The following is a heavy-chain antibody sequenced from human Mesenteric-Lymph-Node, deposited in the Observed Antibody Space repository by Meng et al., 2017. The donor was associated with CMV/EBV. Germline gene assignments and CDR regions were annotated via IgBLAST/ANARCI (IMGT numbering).Heavy chain of an antibody. D-gene: IGHD3-22*01. J-gene: IGHJ2*01. CDR2: IYHSGTT. Sequence: SETLSLTCTVSGGSIRSGDYYWSWIRQPPGKGLEWIGYIYHSGTTYYNPSLKSRVAISVDTSKNQFSLKLSFVTAADTAVYYCARISMIVVNPWYLDLWGRGTLVTVSS. CDR3: ARISMIVVNPWYLDL. V-gene: IGHV4-30-4*08. CDR1: GGSIRSGDYY.